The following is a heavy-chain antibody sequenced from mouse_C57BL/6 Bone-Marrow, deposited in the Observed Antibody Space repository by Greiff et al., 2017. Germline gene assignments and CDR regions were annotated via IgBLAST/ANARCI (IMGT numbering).Heavy chain of an antibody. D-gene: IGHD2-4*01. Sequence: EVKVVESGGGLVKPGGSLKLSCAASGFTFSSYAMSWVRQTPEKRLEWVATISDGGSYTYYPDNVKGRFTISRDNAKKHLYLQMSHLKSEDTAMYYCAREGIYYDYDGGYYYAMDYWGQGTSVTVSS. J-gene: IGHJ4*01. CDR3: AREGIYYDYDGGYYYAMDY. V-gene: IGHV5-4*01. CDR2: ISDGGSYT. CDR1: GFTFSSYA.